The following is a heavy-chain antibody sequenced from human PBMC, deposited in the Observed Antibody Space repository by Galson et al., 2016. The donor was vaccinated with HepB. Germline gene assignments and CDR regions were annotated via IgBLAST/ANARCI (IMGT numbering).Heavy chain of an antibody. D-gene: IGHD3-22*01. J-gene: IGHJ4*02. V-gene: IGHV1-2*02. Sequence: SVKVSCKASGYTFTAYYMHWVRQAPGQGLEWMGWISPNSGGTNYAQKFQGRVTLTRDTSTNTAYMELGSLRSDDTAVYYCARSDWFETSGYYPDFWGPGTLVFVSS. CDR2: ISPNSGGT. CDR3: ARSDWFETSGYYPDF. CDR1: GYTFTAYY.